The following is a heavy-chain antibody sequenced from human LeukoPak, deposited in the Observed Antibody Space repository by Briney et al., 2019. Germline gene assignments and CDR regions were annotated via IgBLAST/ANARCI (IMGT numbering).Heavy chain of an antibody. CDR1: GFTFSSYG. V-gene: IGHV3-30*18. CDR3: AKDGGTGSGLDY. Sequence: GGSLRLSCAASGFTFSSYGMHWVRQAPGKGLEWVAVISCDGSNKYYADSVKGRFTISRDNSKNTLYLQMNSLRAEDTAVYYCAKDGGTGSGLDYWGQGTLVTVSS. D-gene: IGHD3-10*01. J-gene: IGHJ4*02. CDR2: ISCDGSNK.